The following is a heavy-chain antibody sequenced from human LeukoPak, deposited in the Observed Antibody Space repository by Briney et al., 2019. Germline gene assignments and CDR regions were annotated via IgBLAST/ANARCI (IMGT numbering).Heavy chain of an antibody. Sequence: GGSLRLSCAASGFTFDDYGMSWVRQAPGKGLEWVSGINWNGGSTGYADSVKGRFTISRDNSKNTLYLQMNSLRAEDTAVYYCARVQGDFWSGHYFDYWGQGTLVTVSS. D-gene: IGHD3-3*01. J-gene: IGHJ4*02. CDR2: INWNGGST. V-gene: IGHV3-20*04. CDR3: ARVQGDFWSGHYFDY. CDR1: GFTFDDYG.